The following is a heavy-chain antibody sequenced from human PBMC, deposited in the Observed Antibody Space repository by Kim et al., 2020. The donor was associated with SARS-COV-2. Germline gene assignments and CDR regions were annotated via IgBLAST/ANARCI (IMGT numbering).Heavy chain of an antibody. CDR3: AGGGIPAAMRYYYYGMDV. V-gene: IGHV3-53*01. D-gene: IGHD2-2*01. CDR2: IYSGGST. J-gene: IGHJ6*02. CDR1: GFTVSSNY. Sequence: GGSLRLSCAASGFTVSSNYMSWVRQAPGKGLEWVSVIYSGGSTYYADSVKGRFTISRDNSKNTLYRQMNSLRAEDTAVYYCAGGGIPAAMRYYYYGMDVWGQGTTVTVSS.